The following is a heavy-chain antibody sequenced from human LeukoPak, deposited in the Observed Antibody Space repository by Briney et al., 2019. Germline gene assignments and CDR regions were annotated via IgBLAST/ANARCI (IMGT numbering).Heavy chain of an antibody. CDR1: GFTFSNAW. CDR3: TSQDIVVVVAARTVATDY. CDR2: IKSKTDGGTT. D-gene: IGHD2-15*01. V-gene: IGHV3-15*01. Sequence: GGSLRLSCAASGFTFSNAWMSWVRQAPGKGLEWVGRIKSKTDGGTTDYAAPVKGRFTISRDDSKNTLYLQMNSLKTEDTAVYYCTSQDIVVVVAARTVATDYWGQGTLVTVSS. J-gene: IGHJ4*02.